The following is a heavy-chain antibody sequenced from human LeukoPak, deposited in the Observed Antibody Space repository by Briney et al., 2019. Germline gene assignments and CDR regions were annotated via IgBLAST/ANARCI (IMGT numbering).Heavy chain of an antibody. CDR3: AKDGPYYGSGAMYYFDF. D-gene: IGHD3-10*01. CDR1: GFTFSDYY. Sequence: GGSLRLSCAASGFTFSDYYMNWIRQAPGKGLEWVAFIRYDGVTKYYADSVKGRFTISRDNSKNTLYVQMSSLRAEDTAVYYCAKDGPYYGSGAMYYFDFWGQGTPVTVSS. V-gene: IGHV3-30*02. J-gene: IGHJ4*02. CDR2: IRYDGVTK.